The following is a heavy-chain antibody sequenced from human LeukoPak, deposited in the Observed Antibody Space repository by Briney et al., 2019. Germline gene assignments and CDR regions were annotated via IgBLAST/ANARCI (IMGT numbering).Heavy chain of an antibody. V-gene: IGHV4-59*01. CDR3: ARGGTYYYDSSGYPRGTFDY. D-gene: IGHD3-22*01. CDR2: IYYSGST. J-gene: IGHJ4*02. CDR1: GGSISSYY. Sequence: MPSETLSLTCTVSGGSISSYYWSWIRQPPGKGLEGIGYIYYSGSTNYNPSLKSRVTISVDTSKNQFSLKLSSVTAADTAVYYCARGGTYYYDSSGYPRGTFDYWGQGTLVTVSS.